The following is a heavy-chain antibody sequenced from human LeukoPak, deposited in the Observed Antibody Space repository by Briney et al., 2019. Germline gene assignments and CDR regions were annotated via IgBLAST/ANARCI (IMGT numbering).Heavy chain of an antibody. D-gene: IGHD3-10*01. CDR3: ARSVIAWSGWFDP. Sequence: SETLSLTCTVSGDSISRSTYYWNWIRQSAGKGLEWIGRAYTTGSTNYNPSLKSRVTISLDTSNNQFSLKLSSVTAADTAIYCCARSVIAWSGWFDPWGQGTLVTVSS. V-gene: IGHV4-61*02. CDR2: AYTTGST. CDR1: GDSISRSTYY. J-gene: IGHJ5*02.